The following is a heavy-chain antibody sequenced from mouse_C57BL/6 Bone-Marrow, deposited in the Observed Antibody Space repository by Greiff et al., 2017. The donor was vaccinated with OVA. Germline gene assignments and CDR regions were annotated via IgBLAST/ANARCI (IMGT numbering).Heavy chain of an antibody. Sequence: VQLVESGPELVRPGASVKISCKAPGYTFTSHWLQWVSQRPGQGLEWIGEIFPGSGSTYYNEKFKGKATMTVDTSSSTAYMQRSSLTSEDSAVYFCAHYGSSPHWYFDVWGTGTTVTVSS. CDR1: GYTFTSHW. CDR2: IFPGSGST. D-gene: IGHD1-1*01. J-gene: IGHJ1*03. CDR3: AHYGSSPHWYFDV. V-gene: IGHV1-56*01.